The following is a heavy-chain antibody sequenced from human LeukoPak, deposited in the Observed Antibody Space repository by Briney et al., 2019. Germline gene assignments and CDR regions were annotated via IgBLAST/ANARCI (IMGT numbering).Heavy chain of an antibody. J-gene: IGHJ4*02. CDR3: ARGPPNYYDSSGYYYFPNDY. CDR1: GGTFSSYA. D-gene: IGHD3-22*01. V-gene: IGHV1-69*13. CDR2: IIPIFGTA. Sequence: ASVKVSCKASGGTFSSYAISWVRQAPGQGLEWMGGIIPIFGTANYAQKFQGRVTITADESTSTAYMELSSLRSEDTAVYYCARGPPNYYDSSGYYYFPNDYWGQGTLVTVSS.